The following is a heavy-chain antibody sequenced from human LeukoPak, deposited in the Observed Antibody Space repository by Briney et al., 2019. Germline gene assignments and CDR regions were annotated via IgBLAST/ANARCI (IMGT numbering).Heavy chain of an antibody. CDR1: GFNFNTYS. CDR3: AKEEAADGDAFDI. D-gene: IGHD6-13*01. Sequence: GGSLRLSCAASGFNFNTYSMNWVRQAPGRGLEWVSTVSDSGSNTYYADSVKGRFTISRGNSKNTLYLQMSSLRAEDTAVYYCAKEEAADGDAFDIWGQGTMVTVSS. V-gene: IGHV3-23*01. J-gene: IGHJ3*02. CDR2: VSDSGSNT.